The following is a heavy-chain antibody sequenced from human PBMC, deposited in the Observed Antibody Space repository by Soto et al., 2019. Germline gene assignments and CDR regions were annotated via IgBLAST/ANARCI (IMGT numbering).Heavy chain of an antibody. D-gene: IGHD2-2*01. CDR1: GFILSSYE. Sequence: EVQLVESGGGLVQPGGSLRLSCAASGFILSSYEMNWVRQAPGKGLEWVSYIGGSGSPIYYADSVKGRFTISRDNAKNSLYLQMNSLRAEDTAIYYCARERCHSTSCYLAYWGQGTLVTVSS. CDR2: IGGSGSPI. CDR3: ARERCHSTSCYLAY. V-gene: IGHV3-48*03. J-gene: IGHJ4*02.